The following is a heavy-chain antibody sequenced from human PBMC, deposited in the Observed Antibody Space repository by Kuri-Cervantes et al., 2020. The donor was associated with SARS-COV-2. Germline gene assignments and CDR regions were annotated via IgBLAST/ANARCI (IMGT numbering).Heavy chain of an antibody. Sequence: GESLKISCAASGFTFSDYNINWVRQAPGKGLEWVSYISSSSRTIYYADSVKGRFTISRDNGGNSLYLQMNSLRAEDTAVYYCARAPDRNSFGLYYWGQGTLVTVSS. CDR3: ARAPDRNSFGLYY. D-gene: IGHD5-18*01. CDR1: GFTFSDYN. CDR2: ISSSSRTI. J-gene: IGHJ4*02. V-gene: IGHV3-48*01.